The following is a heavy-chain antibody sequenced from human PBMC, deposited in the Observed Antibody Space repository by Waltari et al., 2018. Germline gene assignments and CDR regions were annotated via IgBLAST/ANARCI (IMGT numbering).Heavy chain of an antibody. Sequence: EVQLLESGGGLVQPGGSLRLSCAASGFTFSSHAMSWVRQAPGRGLEWVSAGSGSGGRKYYGDSVNGLFTIFRYNSKTALNQQMNSLRAEDTAVEYCANPFDYWGQGTLVTGSS. J-gene: IGHJ4*02. CDR3: ANPFDY. CDR1: GFTFSSHA. CDR2: GSGSGGRK. V-gene: IGHV3-23*01.